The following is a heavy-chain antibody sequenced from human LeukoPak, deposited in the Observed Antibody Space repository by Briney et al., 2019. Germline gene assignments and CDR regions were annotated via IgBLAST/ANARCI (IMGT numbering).Heavy chain of an antibody. CDR3: AVKIQLWSYFDY. V-gene: IGHV4-38-2*01. CDR1: GYSISSGFY. CDR2: IYRSGTT. D-gene: IGHD5-18*01. J-gene: IGHJ4*02. Sequence: ASETLSLTCAVSGYSISSGFYRGWIRQPPGKGLEWIGSIYRSGTTYYNPSLKSRVTTSVDTSKNQFSLKLSSVTAADTAVYYCAVKIQLWSYFDYWGQGTLVTVSS.